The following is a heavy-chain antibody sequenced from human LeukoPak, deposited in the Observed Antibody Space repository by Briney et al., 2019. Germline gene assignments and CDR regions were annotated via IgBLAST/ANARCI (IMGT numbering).Heavy chain of an antibody. V-gene: IGHV3-30*18. J-gene: IGHJ4*02. CDR3: AKDPDY. CDR1: GFTFSSYG. Sequence: TGGSLRLSCAASGFTFSSYGMLWVRQAPGKGLEWVAVISYDGSNKYYADSVKGRFTISRDNSKNTLYLQMNSLRAEDTAVYYCAKDPDYWGQGTLVTVSS. CDR2: ISYDGSNK.